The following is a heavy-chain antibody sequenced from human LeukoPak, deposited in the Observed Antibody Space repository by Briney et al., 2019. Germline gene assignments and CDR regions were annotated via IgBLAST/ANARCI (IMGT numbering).Heavy chain of an antibody. Sequence: GRSLRLSCAASGFTFSSYTMSWVRQAPGKGLEWVSAISGSGGSTYYADSVKGRFTISRDNAKNSLYLHMNSLRAEDTAVYYCARVAGYSGYEPGYFEDWGQGTLVTVSS. CDR1: GFTFSSYT. J-gene: IGHJ4*02. CDR3: ARVAGYSGYEPGYFED. V-gene: IGHV3-23*01. D-gene: IGHD5-12*01. CDR2: ISGSGGST.